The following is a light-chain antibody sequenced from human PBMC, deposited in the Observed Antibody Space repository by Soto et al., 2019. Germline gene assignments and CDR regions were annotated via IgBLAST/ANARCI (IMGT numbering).Light chain of an antibody. Sequence: EIVMTQSPGTLSVSPGERATLSCRASQSVSSSYLAWYQQKPGQAPRLLIYAASSRATGIPDRFSGSGSGTDFTLTISRLEPEDFAVYYCQQYGSYPLTFGGGTKVDIK. J-gene: IGKJ4*01. CDR3: QQYGSYPLT. V-gene: IGKV3-20*01. CDR1: QSVSSSY. CDR2: AAS.